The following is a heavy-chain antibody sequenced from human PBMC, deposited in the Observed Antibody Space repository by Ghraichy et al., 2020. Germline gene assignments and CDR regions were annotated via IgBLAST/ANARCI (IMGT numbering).Heavy chain of an antibody. CDR3: ARGKVREVRVIMVRGNNRYYYYGMDV. CDR2: INHSGST. Sequence: SETLSLTFAVYGGSFSGYYWSWIRQPPGKGLEWIGEINHSGSTNYNPSLKSRVTISVDTSKNQFSLKLSSVTVADTAVYYCARGKVREVRVIMVRGNNRYYYYGMDVWGQGTTVTVSS. J-gene: IGHJ6*02. D-gene: IGHD3-10*01. CDR1: GGSFSGYY. V-gene: IGHV4-34*01.